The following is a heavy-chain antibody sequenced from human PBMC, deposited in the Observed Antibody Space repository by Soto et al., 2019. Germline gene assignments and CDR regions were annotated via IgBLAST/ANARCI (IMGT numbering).Heavy chain of an antibody. V-gene: IGHV1-69*01. CDR3: ARGTRDDYDSSGYYNYKYFHH. CDR1: GVPFSSYA. Sequence: QVELVQSGAGGRRPGSSVQVACPASGVPFSSYAIRWVRQAPGQGLACLGVVHPIFGTANYAQKFQGRVTITADESTSTAYMELSSLRSEDTAVYYCARGTRDDYDSSGYYNYKYFHHWGQGTPVTVSS. J-gene: IGHJ1*01. D-gene: IGHD3-22*01. CDR2: VHPIFGTA.